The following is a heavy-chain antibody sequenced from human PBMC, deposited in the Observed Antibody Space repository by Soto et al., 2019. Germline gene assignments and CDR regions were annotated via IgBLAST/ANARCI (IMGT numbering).Heavy chain of an antibody. CDR1: GGTFSSYT. V-gene: IGHV1-69*02. CDR3: ARAGYSGYDFDY. CDR2: IIPILGIA. J-gene: IGHJ4*02. D-gene: IGHD5-12*01. Sequence: QVQLVQSGAEVKKPGSSVKVSCKASGGTFSSYTISWVRQAPGQGLEWMGRIIPILGIANYAQKFQGRVTITAHKPTSTAYMELSSLRSEDTAVYSCARAGYSGYDFDYWGQGTLVTVSS.